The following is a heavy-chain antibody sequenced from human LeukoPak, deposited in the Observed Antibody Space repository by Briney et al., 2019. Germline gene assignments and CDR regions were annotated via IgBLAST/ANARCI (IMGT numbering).Heavy chain of an antibody. Sequence: PGGSLRLFCAASGFTFSSYSMNWVRQAPGKGLEWASSISRSSTYIYYADSVKGRFTISRDNAENSLYLKMNSLRAEDTAVYYCARGEYYYDSSGSMRFDYWGQGTLVTVSS. CDR3: ARGEYYYDSSGSMRFDY. CDR2: ISRSSTYI. J-gene: IGHJ4*02. CDR1: GFTFSSYS. V-gene: IGHV3-21*01. D-gene: IGHD3-22*01.